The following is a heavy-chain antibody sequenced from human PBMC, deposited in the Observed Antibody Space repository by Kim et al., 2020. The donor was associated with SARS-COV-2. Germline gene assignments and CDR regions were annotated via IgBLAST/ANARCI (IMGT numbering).Heavy chain of an antibody. CDR2: ISGSGGST. V-gene: IGHV3-23*01. CDR3: AKVFRGYDFLADAFDI. J-gene: IGHJ3*02. D-gene: IGHD5-12*01. Sequence: GGSLRLSCAASGFTFSSYAMSWVRQAPGKGLEWVSAISGSGGSTYYADSVKGRFTISRDNSKNTLYLQMNSLRAEDTAVYYCAKVFRGYDFLADAFDIWGQGTMGTVSS. CDR1: GFTFSSYA.